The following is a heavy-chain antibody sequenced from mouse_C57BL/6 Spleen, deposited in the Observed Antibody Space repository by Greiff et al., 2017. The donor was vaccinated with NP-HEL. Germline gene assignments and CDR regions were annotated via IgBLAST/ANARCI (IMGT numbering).Heavy chain of an antibody. CDR3: ARDSYYYGSSYVAY. D-gene: IGHD1-1*01. J-gene: IGHJ3*01. V-gene: IGHV5-17*01. Sequence: EVKLVESGGGLVKPGGSLKLSCAASGFTFSDYGMHWVRQAPEKGLEWVAYISSGSSTIYYADTVKGRFTISRDNAKNTLFLQMTSLRSEDTAMYYCARDSYYYGSSYVAYWGQGTLVTVSA. CDR1: GFTFSDYG. CDR2: ISSGSSTI.